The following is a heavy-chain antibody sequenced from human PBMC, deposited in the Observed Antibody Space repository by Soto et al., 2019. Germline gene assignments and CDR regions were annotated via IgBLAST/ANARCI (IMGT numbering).Heavy chain of an antibody. Sequence: PGGSLRLSCAASGFTFSSYAMHWVRQAPGKGLEWVAVIWYDGSNKYYADSVKGRFTISRDNSKNTLYLQMNSLRAEDTAVYYCARDPGDYDFWSGYYIYGMDVWGQGTTVTVSS. V-gene: IGHV3-33*08. D-gene: IGHD3-3*01. J-gene: IGHJ6*02. CDR1: GFTFSSYA. CDR2: IWYDGSNK. CDR3: ARDPGDYDFWSGYYIYGMDV.